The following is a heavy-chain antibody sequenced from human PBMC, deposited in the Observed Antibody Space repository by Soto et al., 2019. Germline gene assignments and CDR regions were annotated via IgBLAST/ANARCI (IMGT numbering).Heavy chain of an antibody. Sequence: ASVKVSCKASGGTFSSYAISWVRQAPGQGLEWMGGIIPIFGTANYAQKFQGRVTITADESTSTAYMELSSLRSEDTAVYYCTRDRMTRDAFDIWDEGTMVSV. CDR2: IIPIFGTA. CDR1: GGTFSSYA. V-gene: IGHV1-69*13. J-gene: IGHJ3*02. CDR3: TRDRMTRDAFDI.